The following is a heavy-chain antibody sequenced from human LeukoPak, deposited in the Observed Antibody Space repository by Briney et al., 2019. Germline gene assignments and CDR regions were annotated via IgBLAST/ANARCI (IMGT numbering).Heavy chain of an antibody. J-gene: IGHJ5*02. V-gene: IGHV1-18*01. CDR2: TIAYNGNT. Sequence: GAAKDSPKDPLYTLTIYGIRCGPDAPQQGRERMGWTIAYNGNTNYAQTLQGRVTMTTDTSTSTASIEMWRLRADDSAVYYCARQAVGAPWGQGTLVTVSS. CDR3: ARQAVGAP. D-gene: IGHD1-26*01. CDR1: LYTLTIYG.